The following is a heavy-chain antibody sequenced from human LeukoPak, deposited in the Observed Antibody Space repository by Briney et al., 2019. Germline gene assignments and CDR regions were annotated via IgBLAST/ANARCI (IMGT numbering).Heavy chain of an antibody. CDR3: AREGQQLVPGHFDY. Sequence: GGSLRLSCAASGFTFSSYGMHCVRQAPGKGLEWVAVIWYDGSNKYYADSVKGRFTISRDNSKNTLYLQMNSLRAEDTAVYYCAREGQQLVPGHFDYWGQGTLVTVSS. CDR1: GFTFSSYG. J-gene: IGHJ4*02. V-gene: IGHV3-33*01. D-gene: IGHD6-13*01. CDR2: IWYDGSNK.